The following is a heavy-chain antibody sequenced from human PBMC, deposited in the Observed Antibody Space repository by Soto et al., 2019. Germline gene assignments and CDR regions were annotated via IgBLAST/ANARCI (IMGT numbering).Heavy chain of an antibody. CDR2: INAGNGNT. Sequence: ASVKVSCKASGHTFTSYAMHWVRQAPGQRLEWMGWINAGNGNTKYSQKFQGRVTITRDTSASTAYMELSSLRSEDTAVYYCARAMTTVHYDAFDIWGQGTMVTVSS. D-gene: IGHD4-4*01. CDR3: ARAMTTVHYDAFDI. CDR1: GHTFTSYA. J-gene: IGHJ3*02. V-gene: IGHV1-3*01.